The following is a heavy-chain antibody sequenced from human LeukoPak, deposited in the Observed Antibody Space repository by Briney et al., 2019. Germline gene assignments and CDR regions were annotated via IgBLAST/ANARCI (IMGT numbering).Heavy chain of an antibody. D-gene: IGHD4-23*01. J-gene: IGHJ4*02. CDR3: AKFGLTVVTDSSDY. CDR2: ISGSGGST. Sequence: GGSLTFSCAASGFTFSSYAMSWVRQAPGQGLEWVSAISGSGGSTYYADSVKGRFTISRDNSKNTLYLQMTSLRAEDTAVYYCAKFGLTVVTDSSDYWGQGTLVTVSS. CDR1: GFTFSSYA. V-gene: IGHV3-23*01.